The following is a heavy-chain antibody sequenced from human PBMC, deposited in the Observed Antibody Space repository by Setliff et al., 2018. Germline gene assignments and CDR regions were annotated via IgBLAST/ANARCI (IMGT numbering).Heavy chain of an antibody. Sequence: ASVKVSCKASGYKFNNYGIAWVRQVPGQGLEWMGWINAYNGNTFYAPKPQGRVFMTTDTSTDTAYMELRSLTSDDTAIYFCSRLVRYCTTTTCQTLSGGEHWGQGTLVTVSS. CDR2: INAYNGNT. D-gene: IGHD2-8*01. V-gene: IGHV1-18*01. J-gene: IGHJ4*02. CDR1: GYKFNNYG. CDR3: SRLVRYCTTTTCQTLSGGEH.